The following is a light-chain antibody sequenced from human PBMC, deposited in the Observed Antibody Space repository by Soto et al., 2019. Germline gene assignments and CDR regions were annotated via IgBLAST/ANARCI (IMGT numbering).Light chain of an antibody. J-gene: IGLJ1*01. V-gene: IGLV2-14*01. CDR1: SSDVGGYNY. CDR2: EVS. CDR3: SSYTSSRIDYV. Sequence: QSVLTQPASVSGSPGQSITISCTGTSSDVGGYNYVSWYQQHPGKAPKLMIYEVSNRPSGVSNRFSGSKSGNTASLTISGLQAEDEADYYCSSYTSSRIDYVFGTGTKLTVL.